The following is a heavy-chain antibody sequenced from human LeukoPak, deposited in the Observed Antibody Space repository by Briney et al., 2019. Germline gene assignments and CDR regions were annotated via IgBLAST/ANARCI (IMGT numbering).Heavy chain of an antibody. CDR2: IIPMFGTT. CDR1: VGSFIRYA. CDR3: ARDSGEPDLPATAIPNYFDY. Sequence: GASLKVSSRTSVGSFIRYAVSWVRQAHGHSLLWMGKIIPMFGTTHSAQECPCRVTITTDESTSTAYMELSSPRSEDTAVYYCARDSGEPDLPATAIPNYFDYWGQGTLVTVSS. J-gene: IGHJ4*02. V-gene: IGHV1-69*05. D-gene: IGHD2-21*02.